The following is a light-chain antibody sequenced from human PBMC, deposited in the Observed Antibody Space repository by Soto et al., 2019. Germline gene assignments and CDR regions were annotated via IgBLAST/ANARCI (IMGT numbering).Light chain of an antibody. CDR3: CSFPGNYTHGV. CDR1: SSDVGDYNY. Sequence: QSALTQPRSVSGSPGQSVTISCTGTSSDVGDYNYVSWYQQHPGKAPKLMIYDVTKRPSGVPGRFSGSKSGNTASLTISGLQAEDEADYFCCSFPGNYTHGVFGGGTKLTVL. V-gene: IGLV2-11*01. CDR2: DVT. J-gene: IGLJ3*02.